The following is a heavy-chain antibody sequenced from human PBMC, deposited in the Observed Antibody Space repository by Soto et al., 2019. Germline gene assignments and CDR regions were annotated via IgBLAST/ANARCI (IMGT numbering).Heavy chain of an antibody. D-gene: IGHD3-10*01. CDR1: GYTFTSYY. CDR3: AISYYGSGSSSH. V-gene: IGHV1-46*01. J-gene: IGHJ4*02. Sequence: GASVKVSCKASGYTFTSYYMHWVLQAPGQGLEWMGIINPSGGSTSYAQKFQGRVTMTRDTSTSTVYMELSSLRSEDTAVYYCAISYYGSGSSSHWGQGTLVTVSS. CDR2: INPSGGST.